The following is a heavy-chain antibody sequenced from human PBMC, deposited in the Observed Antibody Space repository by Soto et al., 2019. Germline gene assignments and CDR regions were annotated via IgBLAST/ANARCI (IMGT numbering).Heavy chain of an antibody. CDR1: GFTFSSYA. CDR3: AKGGDIAVAGLYYGMDV. CDR2: ISGSGGST. J-gene: IGHJ6*02. D-gene: IGHD6-19*01. V-gene: IGHV3-23*01. Sequence: LRLSCAASGFTFSSYAMSWVRQAPGKGLEWVSAISGSGGSTYYADSVKGRFTISRDNSKNTLYLQMNSLRAEDTAVYYCAKGGDIAVAGLYYGMDVWGQGTTVTVSS.